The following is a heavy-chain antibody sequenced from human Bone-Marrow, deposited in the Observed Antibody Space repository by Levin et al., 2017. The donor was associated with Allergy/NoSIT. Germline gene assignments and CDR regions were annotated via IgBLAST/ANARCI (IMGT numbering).Heavy chain of an antibody. V-gene: IGHV3-48*02. J-gene: IGHJ4*02. CDR2: ISSSSRST. Sequence: GGSLRLSCAASGFTFSSFSMTWVRQAPGMGLEWVSFISSSSRSTFYADSVKGRFTISRDNGKNLLYLQMSSLRDEDTALYYCARISEGYCSSDSCEIFDYWGQGTLVTVSS. D-gene: IGHD2-2*01. CDR1: GFTFSSFS. CDR3: ARISEGYCSSDSCEIFDY.